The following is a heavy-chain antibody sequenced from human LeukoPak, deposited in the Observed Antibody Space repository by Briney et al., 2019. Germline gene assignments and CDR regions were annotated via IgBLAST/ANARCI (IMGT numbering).Heavy chain of an antibody. CDR3: ATETPFYYGSGSYYPYFDY. CDR1: GGTFSSYA. CDR2: IIPIFGTA. V-gene: IGHV1-69*05. J-gene: IGHJ4*02. Sequence: ASVKVSCKASGGTFSSYAISWVRQAPGQGLEWMGGIIPIFGTANYAQKFQGRVTITTDESTSTAYMELSSLRPEDTAVYYCATETPFYYGSGSYYPYFDYWGQGTLVTVSS. D-gene: IGHD3-10*01.